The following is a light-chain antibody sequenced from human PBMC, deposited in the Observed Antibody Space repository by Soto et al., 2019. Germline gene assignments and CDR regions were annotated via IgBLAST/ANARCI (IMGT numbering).Light chain of an antibody. CDR3: SSYRSSSTLYV. CDR1: SSDVGDVGSYNY. V-gene: IGLV2-14*03. CDR2: DVS. Sequence: QSALTQPASVSGSPGQSITISCTGTSSDVGDVGSYNYVSWYQHHPGKAPKVIIYDVSNRPSGVSNRFSGSKSGNTASLTISGLQAEDEADYYCSSYRSSSTLYVFGSGTKLTVL. J-gene: IGLJ1*01.